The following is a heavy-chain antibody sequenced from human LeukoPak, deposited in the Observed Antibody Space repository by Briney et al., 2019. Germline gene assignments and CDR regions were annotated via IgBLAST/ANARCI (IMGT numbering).Heavy chain of an antibody. CDR3: ARGSVPNLGITIFGVVISHWFDP. V-gene: IGHV4-34*01. CDR2: INHSGST. CDR1: GGSFSGYY. D-gene: IGHD3-3*01. J-gene: IGHJ5*02. Sequence: SETLSLTCAVHGGSFSGYYWSWIRQPPGKGLEWIGEINHSGSTNYNPSLKSRVTISVDTSKNQFSLKLSSVTAADTAVYYCARGSVPNLGITIFGVVISHWFDPWGQGTLVTVSS.